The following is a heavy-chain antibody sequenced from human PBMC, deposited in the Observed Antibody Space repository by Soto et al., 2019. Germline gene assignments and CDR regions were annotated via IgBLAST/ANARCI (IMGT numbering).Heavy chain of an antibody. CDR3: AKGRYSSARSYDY. CDR2: ISASGGTT. V-gene: IGHV3-23*01. D-gene: IGHD6-19*01. J-gene: IGHJ4*02. Sequence: EVQLLESGGGLVQPGGSLRLSCAGSGFTFSTYAMSWVRQAPGKGLEWVSGISASGGTTYYADSVKGRFTISRDKSKNTLYLQMSSLRAEDTAVYFCAKGRYSSARSYDYWGQGTLVTVSS. CDR1: GFTFSTYA.